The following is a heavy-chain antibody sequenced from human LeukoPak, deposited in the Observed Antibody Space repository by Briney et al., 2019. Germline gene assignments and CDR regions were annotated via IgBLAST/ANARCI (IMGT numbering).Heavy chain of an antibody. CDR2: INHSGST. CDR1: GGCVSGYY. Sequence: PSETLSLTCAVYGGCVSGYYWSWIRQPPGKEQEWIGEINHSGSTNYNPSLKSRVTISVDTSKNQFSLKLSSVTAADTAVYYCAIGTLSSGDSEYFQHWGQGTLVTVSS. J-gene: IGHJ1*01. D-gene: IGHD3-22*01. V-gene: IGHV4-34*01. CDR3: AIGTLSSGDSEYFQH.